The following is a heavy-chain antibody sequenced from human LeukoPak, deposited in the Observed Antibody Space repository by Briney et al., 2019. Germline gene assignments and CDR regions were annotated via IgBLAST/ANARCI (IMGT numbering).Heavy chain of an antibody. CDR3: ARLYGDFPPTYYYYMDV. CDR1: GGTFSSYA. J-gene: IGHJ6*03. V-gene: IGHV1-69*13. CDR2: IIPIFGTA. Sequence: SVKVSCKASGGTFSSYAISWVRQAPGQGLEWMGGIIPIFGTANYAQKFQGRVTITADESTSTAYMELSSLRSEDTAVYYCARLYGDFPPTYYYYMDVWGKGTTVTVSS. D-gene: IGHD4-17*01.